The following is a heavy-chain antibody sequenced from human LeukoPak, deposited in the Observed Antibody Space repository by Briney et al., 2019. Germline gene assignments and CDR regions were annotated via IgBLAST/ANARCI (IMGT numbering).Heavy chain of an antibody. CDR1: SGSISSSNYY. J-gene: IGHJ6*03. D-gene: IGHD2-15*01. Sequence: SETLSLTCTVSSGSISSSNYYWSWIRQPAGKGLEWIGRISTIGITNYNPSLNSRVTISIDTSKNQFFLKLSSVTAADTAVYYCARDGCGGSCFHYYYYYMDVWGKGTTVTISS. V-gene: IGHV4-61*02. CDR3: ARDGCGGSCFHYYYYYMDV. CDR2: ISTIGIT.